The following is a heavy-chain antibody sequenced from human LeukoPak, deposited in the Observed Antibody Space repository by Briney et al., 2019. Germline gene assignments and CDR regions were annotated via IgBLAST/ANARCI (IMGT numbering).Heavy chain of an antibody. CDR3: ARDLGSGSYSSYFDY. Sequence: PGGSLRLSCAASGFTFSSYAMHWVRQAPGKGLEWVAVISYDGGNKYYADSVKGRFTISRDNSKNTLYLQMNSLRAEDTAVYYCARDLGSGSYSSYFDYWGQGTLVTVSS. V-gene: IGHV3-30-3*01. CDR1: GFTFSSYA. D-gene: IGHD3-10*01. J-gene: IGHJ4*02. CDR2: ISYDGGNK.